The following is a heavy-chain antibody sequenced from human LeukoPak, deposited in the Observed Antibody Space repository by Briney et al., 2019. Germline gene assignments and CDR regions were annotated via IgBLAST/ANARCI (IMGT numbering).Heavy chain of an antibody. J-gene: IGHJ4*02. Sequence: GGSLRLSCATSGFIFSSDSMIWVRQAPGKGLEWVSSISSTGAYIYYADSLKGRFTISRDNAKDTLYLHMNSLTAEDTAVYYCARGAKWAYYFDYWGQGTLVTVSS. V-gene: IGHV3-21*01. CDR2: ISSTGAYI. CDR3: ARGAKWAYYFDY. CDR1: GFIFSSDS. D-gene: IGHD1-26*01.